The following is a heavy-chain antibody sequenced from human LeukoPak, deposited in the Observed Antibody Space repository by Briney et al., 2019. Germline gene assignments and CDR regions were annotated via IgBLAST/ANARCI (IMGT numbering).Heavy chain of an antibody. D-gene: IGHD2-15*01. V-gene: IGHV3-74*01. Sequence: GGSLRLSCAASGFTFSGFWMHWVRQAPGKGLVWVSRINSDGSSTSYADSVKGRFTISRDNAKNTLYLQMNSLNTEDTAMYYCTTRSPARYCSDGACYSSADYWGQGTLVTVSS. CDR1: GFTFSGFW. CDR2: INSDGSST. CDR3: TTRSPARYCSDGACYSSADY. J-gene: IGHJ4*02.